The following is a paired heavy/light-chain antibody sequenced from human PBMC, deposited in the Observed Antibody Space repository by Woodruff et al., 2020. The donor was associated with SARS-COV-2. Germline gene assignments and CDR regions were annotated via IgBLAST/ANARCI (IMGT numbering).Light chain of an antibody. CDR2: KAS. Sequence: DIQMTQSPSTLSASVGDRVTITCRASQSISSWLAWYQQKPGKAPKLLIYKASSLESGVPSRFSGSESGTEFTLTISSLQPDDFATYYCQQYSTYPRTFGQGTKVEIK. CDR1: QSISSW. J-gene: IGKJ1*01. V-gene: IGKV1-5*03. CDR3: QQYSTYPRT.
Heavy chain of an antibody. Sequence: QVQLVQSGAEVKEPGASVKVSCKASGYTFTTYTIHWVRQAPGQSLEWMGWIDAGNGHTKYSQKFQGRITITMDTSASTAYMDLSCLTSEDTAIYYCAREVPTIEFENWGQGTLVTVSS. CDR3: AREVPTIEFEN. D-gene: IGHD5-12*01. CDR2: IDAGNGHT. CDR1: GYTFTTYT. J-gene: IGHJ4*02. V-gene: IGHV1-3*01.